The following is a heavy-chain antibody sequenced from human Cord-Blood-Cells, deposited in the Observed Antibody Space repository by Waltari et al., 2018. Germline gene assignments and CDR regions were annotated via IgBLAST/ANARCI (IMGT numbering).Heavy chain of an antibody. CDR1: GGAVSSGSDY. J-gene: IGHJ4*02. Sequence: QVQLQESGPGLVKPSETLSLTCTVSGGAVSSGSDYWSWIRQPPGKGLEWLGYIYYSGSTNYNPSLKSRVTISVDTSKNQFSLKLSSVTAADTAVYYCARDRSGSFDYWGQGTLVTVSS. CDR3: ARDRSGSFDY. V-gene: IGHV4-61*01. D-gene: IGHD1-26*01. CDR2: IYYSGST.